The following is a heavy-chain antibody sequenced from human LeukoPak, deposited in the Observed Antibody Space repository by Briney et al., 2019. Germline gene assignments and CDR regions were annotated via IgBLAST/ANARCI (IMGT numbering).Heavy chain of an antibody. CDR3: ARGPVGTYYDFWSGYDAGYYFDY. V-gene: IGHV4-34*01. CDR1: GGSFSGYY. Sequence: SETLSLTCAVYGGSFSGYYWSWIRQPPGKGLEWIGEINHSGSTNYNPSLKSRVTISVDTSKNQFPLKLSSVTAADTAVYYCARGPVGTYYDFWSGYDAGYYFDYWGQGTLVTVSS. CDR2: INHSGST. J-gene: IGHJ4*02. D-gene: IGHD3-3*01.